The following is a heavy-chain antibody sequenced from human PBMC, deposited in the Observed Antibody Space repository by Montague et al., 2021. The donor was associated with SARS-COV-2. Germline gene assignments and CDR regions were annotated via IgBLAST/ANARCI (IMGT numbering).Heavy chain of an antibody. V-gene: IGHV4-59*08. Sequence: SETLSLTCTVSGGSISSFYWSWFRQPPGKGLEWIGYITHSGSTNYNPSLTSRVTMLVDTSKNQFSLKVNSATAADTAVYYCARHYSATLPVVYWGQGTLVTVSA. CDR3: ARHYSATLPVVY. CDR2: ITHSGST. CDR1: GGSISSFY. D-gene: IGHD5-18*01. J-gene: IGHJ4*02.